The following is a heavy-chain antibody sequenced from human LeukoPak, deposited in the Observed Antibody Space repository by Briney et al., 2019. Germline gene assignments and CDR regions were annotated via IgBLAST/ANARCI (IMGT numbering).Heavy chain of an antibody. J-gene: IGHJ4*02. CDR3: ARANPIVVVPAAVDY. D-gene: IGHD2-2*01. V-gene: IGHV1-2*02. CDR2: INPNSGGT. Sequence: ASVTVSCKASGYTFTGYYMHWVRQAPGQGLEWMGWINPNSGGTNYAQKFQGRVTMTRDTSISTAYMELSRLRSDDTAVYYCARANPIVVVPAAVDYWGQGTLVTVSS. CDR1: GYTFTGYY.